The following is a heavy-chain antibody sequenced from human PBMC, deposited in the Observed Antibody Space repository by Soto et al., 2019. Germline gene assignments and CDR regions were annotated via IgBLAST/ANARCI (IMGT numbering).Heavy chain of an antibody. D-gene: IGHD6-13*01. CDR3: ARGSIAAAGKKGVDY. J-gene: IGHJ4*02. CDR1: VGSFSGYY. V-gene: IGHV4-34*01. Sequence: SETLSLTCSVYVGSFSGYYWSWIRQPPGKGLEWIGEINHSGSTNYNPSLKSRVTISVDTSKNQFSLKLSSVTAADTAVYYCARGSIAAAGKKGVDYWCQGNLVT. CDR2: INHSGST.